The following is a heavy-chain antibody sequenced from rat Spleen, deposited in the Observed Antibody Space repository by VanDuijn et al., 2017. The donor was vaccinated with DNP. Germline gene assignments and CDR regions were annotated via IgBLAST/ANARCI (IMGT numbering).Heavy chain of an antibody. Sequence: EVQLQESGPGLVKPSQSLSLTCSVTGYSITGNYWGWIRKFPGNKMEWMGYISYSGITGYNPFLKSRISITRDTSKNQFFLQLNSVTTEDIATYYCARGLNYGGYSYSWYFDFWGPGTMVTVSS. J-gene: IGHJ1*01. CDR1: GYSITGNY. V-gene: IGHV3-1*01. D-gene: IGHD1-11*01. CDR2: ISYSGIT. CDR3: ARGLNYGGYSYSWYFDF.